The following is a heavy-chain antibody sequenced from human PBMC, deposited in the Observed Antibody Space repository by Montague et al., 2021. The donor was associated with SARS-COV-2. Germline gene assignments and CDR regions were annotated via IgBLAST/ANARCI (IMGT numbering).Heavy chain of an antibody. D-gene: IGHD1-7*01. CDR2: IYYSGXT. CDR1: GGSVGSSHYY. V-gene: IGHV4-39*01. CDR3: ARGLYNWNYEHWFDT. Sequence: SETLSLTCTVSGGSVGSSHYYWAWIRQPPGKGLEWIGTIYYSGXTXYXXXXRXRVTIDVDASTSQFSLKLHSVTAADTAVYFCARGLYNWNYEHWFDTWGQGTLVTVSS. J-gene: IGHJ5*02.